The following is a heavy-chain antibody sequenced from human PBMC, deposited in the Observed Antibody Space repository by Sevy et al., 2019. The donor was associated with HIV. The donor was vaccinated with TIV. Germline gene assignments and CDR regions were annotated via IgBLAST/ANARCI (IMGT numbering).Heavy chain of an antibody. CDR3: ARGIVVVVAAGPWNY. CDR2: ISYDGSKK. D-gene: IGHD2-15*01. J-gene: IGHJ4*02. CDR1: GVTFSSYG. Sequence: GGSLRLSCAASGVTFSSYGIHWVRQAPGKGLEWVAVISYDGSKKNHAESMKGRFTISRDNSKNTLYLEMNSLRAEDTAVYYCARGIVVVVAAGPWNYWGQGTLVTVSS. V-gene: IGHV3-30*03.